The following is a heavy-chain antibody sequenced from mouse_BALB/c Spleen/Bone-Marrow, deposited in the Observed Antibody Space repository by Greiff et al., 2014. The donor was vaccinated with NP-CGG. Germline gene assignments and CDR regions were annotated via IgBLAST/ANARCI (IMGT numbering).Heavy chain of an antibody. CDR2: ISNLAYSI. CDR1: GFTFSDYG. V-gene: IGHV5-15*02. CDR3: AREGGAMDY. Sequence: EVQLQQSGGGSVQPGGSRKLSCAASGFTFSDYGMAWVRQAPGKGPGWVAFISNLAYSIYYADTVTGRFTISRENAKNTLYLEMSSLRSEDTAMYYCAREGGAMDYWGQGTSVTVSS. J-gene: IGHJ4*01.